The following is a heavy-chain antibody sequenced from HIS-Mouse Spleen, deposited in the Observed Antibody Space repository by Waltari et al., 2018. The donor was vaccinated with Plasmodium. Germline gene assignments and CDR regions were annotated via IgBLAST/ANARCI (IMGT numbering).Heavy chain of an antibody. CDR1: GFTFSSYW. CDR3: ARDKPSNYGYFDY. CDR2: NNRDGSST. Sequence: EVQLVESGGGLVQPGGSLRLSCAASGFTFSSYWMHWVRQAPGKGLVWVSRNNRDGSSTSYADSVKGRFTISRDNAKNTLYLQMNSLRAEDTAVYYCARDKPSNYGYFDYWGQGTLVTVSS. D-gene: IGHD4-4*01. V-gene: IGHV3-74*01. J-gene: IGHJ4*02.